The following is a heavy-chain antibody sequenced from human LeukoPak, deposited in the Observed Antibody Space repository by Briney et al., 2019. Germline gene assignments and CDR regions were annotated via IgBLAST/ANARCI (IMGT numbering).Heavy chain of an antibody. J-gene: IGHJ4*02. D-gene: IGHD2-2*01. CDR2: IYPADSDA. CDR1: GYRFTMYW. Sequence: GESLKISCKGSGYRFTMYWIGWVRQMPGKGLEWMGIIYPADSDARYSPSFQGQVTISADRSINSAYLQWSSLKASDTAMYYCARTYCSNSSCFFDSWGQGTLVTVSS. CDR3: ARTYCSNSSCFFDS. V-gene: IGHV5-51*01.